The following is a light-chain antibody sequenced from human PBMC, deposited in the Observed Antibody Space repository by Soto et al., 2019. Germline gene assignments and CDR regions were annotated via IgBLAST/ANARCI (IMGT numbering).Light chain of an antibody. J-gene: IGKJ1*01. Sequence: DIQMTQSPSSLSASVGDRVTITCRASQGISHFLAWYQQKPGKVPKLLIYAASILQSGVPPRFSGSGSGTDFPLTISSLQPEDVATYYCQKYNTVPRTFGQGTKVEI. CDR1: QGISHF. CDR3: QKYNTVPRT. V-gene: IGKV1-27*01. CDR2: AAS.